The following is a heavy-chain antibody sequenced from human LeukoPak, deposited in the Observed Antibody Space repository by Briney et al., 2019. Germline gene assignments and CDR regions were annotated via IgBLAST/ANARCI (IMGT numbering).Heavy chain of an antibody. CDR3: ARGSDDSSGYYYVSAFDI. J-gene: IGHJ3*02. V-gene: IGHV1-69*04. CDR1: GGTFSSYA. CDR2: IIPILGIA. Sequence: ASVKVSCKASGGTFSSYAISWVRQAPGQGLEWMGRIIPILGIANYAQKFQGRVTITADKSTSTAYMELSSLRSEDTAVYYCARGSDDSSGYYYVSAFDIWGQGTMVTVSS. D-gene: IGHD3-22*01.